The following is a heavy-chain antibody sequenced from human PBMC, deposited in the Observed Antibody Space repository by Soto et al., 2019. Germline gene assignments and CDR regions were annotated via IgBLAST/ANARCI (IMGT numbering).Heavy chain of an antibody. V-gene: IGHV3-11*01. Sequence: QVQLVESGGGLVKPGGSLRLSCAASGFTFSDYYMSWIRQAPGKGLEWVSYISSSDNIIYYADSVKGRFTISRDNAKNSLYLQVNSLRAEDTAVYYCARDLGYSDSSGYCDYWGQGTMVTVSS. CDR2: ISSSDNII. CDR3: ARDLGYSDSSGYCDY. D-gene: IGHD3-22*01. CDR1: GFTFSDYY. J-gene: IGHJ4*02.